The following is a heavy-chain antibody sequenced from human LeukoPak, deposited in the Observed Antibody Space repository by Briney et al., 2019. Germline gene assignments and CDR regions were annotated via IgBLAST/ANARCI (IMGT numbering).Heavy chain of an antibody. D-gene: IGHD6-13*01. CDR2: ISPNSGGT. V-gene: IGHV1-2*02. CDR1: GYTFTAYY. J-gene: IGHJ4*02. CDR3: ARQGALVKGIDY. Sequence: ASVKVSFKASGYTFTAYYIHWVRQAPGQGLEWMGWISPNSGGTDYAQKFQGRVTMTRDTSISTAYVELSSLTSDDTAVYYCARQGALVKGIDYWGQGTLVTVSS.